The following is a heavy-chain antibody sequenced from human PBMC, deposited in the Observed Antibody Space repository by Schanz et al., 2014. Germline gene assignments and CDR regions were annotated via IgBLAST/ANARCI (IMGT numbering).Heavy chain of an antibody. Sequence: QVQLVESGGGVVQPGRSLRLSCAASGFTFSYRYLDWVRQAPGKGLEWVAVISYDGSNKHYADSVKGRFTISRDNSKKTLYVQMNSLRAEDTAVYYCARDRPSGYALDFWGQGTLVTVSS. J-gene: IGHJ4*02. CDR2: ISYDGSNK. D-gene: IGHD5-12*01. CDR3: ARDRPSGYALDF. CDR1: GFTFSYRY. V-gene: IGHV3-30*04.